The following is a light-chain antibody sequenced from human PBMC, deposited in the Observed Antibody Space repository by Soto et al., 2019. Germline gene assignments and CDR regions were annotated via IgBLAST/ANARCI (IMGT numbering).Light chain of an antibody. CDR3: QQSYSTPQT. J-gene: IGKJ1*01. CDR1: QSISNS. Sequence: IQLTQSPSSLSASVGDRVTISCRASQSISNSLNWYQQKPGKAPKVLIYAASRLQSGVPSRFSGGGSGTDFTLTISSLQPEDFATYHCQQSYSTPQTFGQGTKVDIK. V-gene: IGKV1-39*01. CDR2: AAS.